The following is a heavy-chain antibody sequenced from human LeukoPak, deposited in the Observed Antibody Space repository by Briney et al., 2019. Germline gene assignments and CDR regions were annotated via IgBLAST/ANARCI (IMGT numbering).Heavy chain of an antibody. V-gene: IGHV3-74*01. J-gene: IGHJ4*02. D-gene: IGHD1-26*01. CDR3: TRSPSLGGRYWGFDY. CDR2: LRTDGSSS. CDR1: GFTFSTYW. Sequence: GGSLRLSCAASGFTFSTYWMHWVRQAPGKGLVSVSRLRTDGSSSIYADSVKGRFTVSRDNAKNTLYLQMNRLRAEDTAVYYCTRSPSLGGRYWGFDYWGQGALVTVSS.